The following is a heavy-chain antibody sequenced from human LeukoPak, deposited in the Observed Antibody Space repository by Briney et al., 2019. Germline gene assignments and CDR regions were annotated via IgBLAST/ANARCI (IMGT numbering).Heavy chain of an antibody. CDR2: INWNGGST. Sequence: GGSLRLSCAASGFTFDDYGMSWVRQAPGKGLEWVSGINWNGGSTGYADSVKGRFTISRDNAKNSLYLQMNSLRAEDTAFYYCARDRSYDILTGYAFDYWGQGTLVTVSS. D-gene: IGHD3-9*01. J-gene: IGHJ4*02. CDR3: ARDRSYDILTGYAFDY. CDR1: GFTFDDYG. V-gene: IGHV3-20*04.